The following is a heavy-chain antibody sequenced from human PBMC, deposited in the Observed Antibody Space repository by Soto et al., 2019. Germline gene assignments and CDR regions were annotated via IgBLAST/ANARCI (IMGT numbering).Heavy chain of an antibody. Sequence: SVKVSCKASGGTFSSYAISWVRQAPGQGLEWMGGVIPIFGTANYAQKFQGRVTITADESTSTAYMELSSLRSEDTAVYYCARDRIQLKDYYYGMDVWGQGTTVTVSS. CDR1: GGTFSSYA. CDR2: VIPIFGTA. D-gene: IGHD5-18*01. V-gene: IGHV1-69*13. J-gene: IGHJ6*02. CDR3: ARDRIQLKDYYYGMDV.